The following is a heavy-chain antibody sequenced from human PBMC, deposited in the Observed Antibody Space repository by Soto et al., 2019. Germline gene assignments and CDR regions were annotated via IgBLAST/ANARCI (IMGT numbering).Heavy chain of an antibody. V-gene: IGHV4-34*01. Sequence: PSETLSLTCAVYGGSFSGYYWSWIRQPPGKGLEXIGXXXXSGSXNXXPXXXSRVTISVDTSKNQFSLKLSSVTAADTAVYYCARVFYGSGSYYFDYWGQGTLVTAPQ. D-gene: IGHD1-26*01. CDR3: ARVFYGSGSYYFDY. CDR2: XXXSGSX. CDR1: GGSFSGYY. J-gene: IGHJ4*02.